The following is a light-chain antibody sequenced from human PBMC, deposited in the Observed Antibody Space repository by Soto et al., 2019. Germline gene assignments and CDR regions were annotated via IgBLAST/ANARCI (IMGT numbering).Light chain of an antibody. CDR1: QSISSY. J-gene: IGKJ1*01. V-gene: IGKV1-39*01. CDR2: AAS. CDR3: QQSYSTPRT. Sequence: DIQMTQSPSSLSASVGDRVTITCRASQSISSYLHWYQQKPGKAPKLLIYAASSLQSGVPSRFSGSVSGTDFTLTISSLQPEDFATYYCQQSYSTPRTFGQGTKEDIK.